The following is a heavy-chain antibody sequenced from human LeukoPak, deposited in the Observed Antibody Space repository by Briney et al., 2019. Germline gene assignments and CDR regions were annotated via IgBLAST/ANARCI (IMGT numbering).Heavy chain of an antibody. CDR2: IGPSGTIM. CDR3: TRDPRLCDY. V-gene: IGHV3-11*01. J-gene: IGHJ4*02. Sequence: GGSLRLSCAASGFTFRDFYMTWIRQAPGKGLEWVAYIGPSGTIMNYADSVKGRFTVPRDNAENSLYLHMNSLRAEDTAVYYCTRDPRLCDYWGQGTLVTVSS. CDR1: GFTFRDFY.